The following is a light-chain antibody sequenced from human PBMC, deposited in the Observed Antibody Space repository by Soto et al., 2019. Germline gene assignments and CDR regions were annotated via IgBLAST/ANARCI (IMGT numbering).Light chain of an antibody. Sequence: EVVLTQSPGTLSLSPGERATVSCRASQTISRNYLAWYQKKPGQAPRLLIYGASTRATGIPDRFTGSGSGTDFTLTIARLEPEDFAVYYCQQYGDPVPWTFGQGTKVDIK. J-gene: IGKJ1*01. CDR3: QQYGDPVPWT. V-gene: IGKV3-20*01. CDR2: GAS. CDR1: QTISRNY.